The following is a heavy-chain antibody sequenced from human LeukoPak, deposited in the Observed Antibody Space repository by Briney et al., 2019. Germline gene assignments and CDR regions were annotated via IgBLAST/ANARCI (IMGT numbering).Heavy chain of an antibody. Sequence: GGSLRLSCAASGMTFSNHWMHWVRQAPGKGLVWVSLIKTDGRTTIYADSVKGRFTISRDDGKSTLYLQMNSLRAEDTAIYYCTTGPSFGYEWWGQGAVVTVSS. CDR3: TTGPSFGYEW. J-gene: IGHJ4*02. V-gene: IGHV3-74*01. D-gene: IGHD3-22*01. CDR2: IKTDGRTT. CDR1: GMTFSNHW.